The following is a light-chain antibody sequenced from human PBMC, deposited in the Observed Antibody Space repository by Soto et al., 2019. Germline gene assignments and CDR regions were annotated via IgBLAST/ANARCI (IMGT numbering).Light chain of an antibody. CDR3: SSYTSSNTYV. Sequence: QAVVTQPPSVSGSPGQSVAISCTGTSSDVGSYNRVSWYQQPPGTAPKVMIYEVNNRPSGVPDRFSGSKSGNTASLTISGLQAEDEADYYCSSYTSSNTYVFGTGTKLTVL. CDR1: SSDVGSYNR. V-gene: IGLV2-18*02. J-gene: IGLJ1*01. CDR2: EVN.